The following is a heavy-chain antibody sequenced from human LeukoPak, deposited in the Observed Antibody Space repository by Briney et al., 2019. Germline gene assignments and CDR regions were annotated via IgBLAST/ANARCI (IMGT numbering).Heavy chain of an antibody. CDR2: IYYSGST. V-gene: IGHV4-59*01. CDR3: ARESQQFDAFDI. D-gene: IGHD6-13*01. J-gene: IGHJ3*02. Sequence: SETLSLTCIVSGGSLTGSYWSWIRQPPGKGLEWIGYIYYSGSTNYNPSLKSRVTISVDTSKNQFSLKLSSVTAADTAVYYCARESQQFDAFDIWGQGTMVTVSS. CDR1: GGSLTGSY.